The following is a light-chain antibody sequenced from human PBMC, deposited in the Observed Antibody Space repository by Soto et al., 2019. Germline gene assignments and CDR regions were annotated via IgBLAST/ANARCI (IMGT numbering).Light chain of an antibody. CDR1: QSVLFRSNKKND. V-gene: IGKV4-1*01. CDR3: QQYYTTLQT. CDR2: WAS. J-gene: IGKJ1*01. Sequence: DIVMTQSPDSLAVSLGGTATIHCKSSQSVLFRSNKKNDLAWYQQKPGQPPKLLFYWASTRQSGVPDRLSGSWSGKDFTITISSLQAEDVAVYYCQQYYTTLQTFGQRTKVEIK.